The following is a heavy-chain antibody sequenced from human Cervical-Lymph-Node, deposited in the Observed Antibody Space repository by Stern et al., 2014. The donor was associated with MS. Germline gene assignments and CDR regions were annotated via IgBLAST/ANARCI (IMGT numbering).Heavy chain of an antibody. CDR2: IHYSGST. CDR1: GGSISSGGYY. D-gene: IGHD6-6*01. CDR3: ASRYSSSLGIWFDP. V-gene: IGHV4-31*01. Sequence: QLQLQESGPGLVKPSQTLSLTCTVSGGSISSGGYYWIWIRPHPGKGLAWIGYIHYSGSTYYNPSLKSTVTISADTSKNQFSLKLSSVTAADTAVYYWASRYSSSLGIWFDPWGQGTLVTVSS. J-gene: IGHJ5*02.